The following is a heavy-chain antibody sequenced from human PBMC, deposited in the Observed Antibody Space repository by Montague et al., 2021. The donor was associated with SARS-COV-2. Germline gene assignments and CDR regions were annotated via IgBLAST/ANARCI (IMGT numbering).Heavy chain of an antibody. D-gene: IGHD5-24*01. CDR3: ARRGYSYYDYDMDV. V-gene: IGHV4-34*01. CDR1: GGSFSGYY. CDR2: INHSGST. Sequence: SETLSLTCAVYGGSFSGYYWSWIRQPPGKGLEWIGEINHSGSTNYNPSLKSRVTISVDTSKNQFSLKLSSVTAADTAVYYCARRGYSYYDYDMDVWGQGTTVTVSS. J-gene: IGHJ6*02.